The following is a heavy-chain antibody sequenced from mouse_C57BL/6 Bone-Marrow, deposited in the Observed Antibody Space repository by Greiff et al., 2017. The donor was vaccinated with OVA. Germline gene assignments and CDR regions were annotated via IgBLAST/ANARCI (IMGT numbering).Heavy chain of an antibody. J-gene: IGHJ2*01. CDR3: ARSCFYY. CDR1: GYTLTGYW. CDR2: IDPNSGGT. V-gene: IGHV1-72*01. Sequence: QVQLKQPGAELVRPGASVTLSCKASGYTLTGYWMHWVKQRPGRGLEWIGRIDPNSGGTKYNEKFKGKATLTVDKPSSTAYMQLSSLTSEDSAVYYCARSCFYYWGQGTTLTVSS.